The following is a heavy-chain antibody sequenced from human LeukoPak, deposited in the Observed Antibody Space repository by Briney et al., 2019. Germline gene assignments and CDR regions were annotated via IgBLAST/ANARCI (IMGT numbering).Heavy chain of an antibody. V-gene: IGHV3-21*04. CDR2: ISTSSSYI. Sequence: GGSLRLSCAASGFTFSSYAMSWVRQAPGKGLEWVSSISTSSSYIYYADSMKGRFTISRDNSKNTLYLQVNSLRAEDTAMYYCARNILFAFDIWGQGTMVTVSS. CDR3: ARNILFAFDI. CDR1: GFTFSSYA. D-gene: IGHD2/OR15-2a*01. J-gene: IGHJ3*02.